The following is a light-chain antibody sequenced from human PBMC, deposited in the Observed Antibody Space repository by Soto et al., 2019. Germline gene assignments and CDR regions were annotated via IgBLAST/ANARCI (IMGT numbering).Light chain of an antibody. CDR3: QSYVSSLSGVV. CDR2: GNS. J-gene: IGLJ2*01. CDR1: SCNIGAGHD. V-gene: IGLV1-40*01. Sequence: QSVLTQPPSVSGAPGQWVTISCTGSSCNIGAGHDVHWYQQLPGTAPKLLIYGNSNRPSGVPDRFSGSKSGTSASLAVTGLQAEDEADYHCQSYVSSLSGVVFGGGTKLTVL.